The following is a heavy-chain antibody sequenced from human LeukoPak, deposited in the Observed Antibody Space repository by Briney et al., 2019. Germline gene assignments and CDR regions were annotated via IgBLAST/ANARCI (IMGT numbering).Heavy chain of an antibody. CDR1: GFTFSSYA. V-gene: IGHV3-23*01. Sequence: GGSLRLSCAASGFTFSSYAVSWVRQAPGKGLEWVSAISGSGGSTYYADSVKGRFTISRDNSKNTLYLQMNSLRAEDTAVYYCAKDSSDSSGYHLDYWGQGTLVTVSS. CDR3: AKDSSDSSGYHLDY. CDR2: ISGSGGST. D-gene: IGHD3-22*01. J-gene: IGHJ4*02.